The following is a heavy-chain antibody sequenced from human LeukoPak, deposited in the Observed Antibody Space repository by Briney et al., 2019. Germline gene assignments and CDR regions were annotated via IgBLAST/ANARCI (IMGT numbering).Heavy chain of an antibody. V-gene: IGHV3-23*01. CDR3: AKVGGFFSNYGSGSYWDY. D-gene: IGHD3-10*01. CDR1: GFTFSGYA. Sequence: PGGSLRLSCAASGFTFSGYAMSWVRQAPGKGLEWVSAISGSGGSTYYADSVKGRLTISRDNSKNTLYLQMNSLRAEDTAVYYCAKVGGFFSNYGSGSYWDYWGQGTLVTVSS. CDR2: ISGSGGST. J-gene: IGHJ4*02.